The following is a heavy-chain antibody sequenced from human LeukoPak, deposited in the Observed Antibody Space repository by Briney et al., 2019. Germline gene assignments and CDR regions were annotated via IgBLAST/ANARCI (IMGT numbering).Heavy chain of an antibody. CDR1: GFTVSSNY. D-gene: IGHD2-2*01. Sequence: GGSLRLSCAASGFTVSSNYMSWVRQAPGKGLEWVSVIYSGGSTHYADSVTGRFTISRDNSKNTLYLQMNSRRAEDTAMYYCARVVPAARGWFDPWGQGTLVTVSS. CDR2: IYSGGST. J-gene: IGHJ5*02. V-gene: IGHV3-53*01. CDR3: ARVVPAARGWFDP.